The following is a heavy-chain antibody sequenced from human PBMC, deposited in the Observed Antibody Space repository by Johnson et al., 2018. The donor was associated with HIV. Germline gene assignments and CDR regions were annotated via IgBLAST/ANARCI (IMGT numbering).Heavy chain of an antibody. D-gene: IGHD1-14*01. CDR2: ISYDGIYK. Sequence: VQLVESGGGVVQPGGSLRLSCTGFGFTFNRYAIHWVRQAPNKGLEWVAVISYDGIYKYYGDSVKGRFTISRDNAKNSLYLQMNSLRAEDTAVYYCARDTSWSDTGSIDAFDIWGQGTMVTVSS. CDR1: GFTFNRYA. V-gene: IGHV3-30*04. CDR3: ARDTSWSDTGSIDAFDI. J-gene: IGHJ3*02.